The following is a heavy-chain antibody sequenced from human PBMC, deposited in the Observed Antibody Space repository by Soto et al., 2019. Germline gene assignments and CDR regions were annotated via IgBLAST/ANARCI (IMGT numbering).Heavy chain of an antibody. Sequence: QVQLVQSGAEVKKPGASVKVSCTASGYTFTSYAISWVRHAPGQGLEWMGWLSTYNGDTNYAQRLQDRVTMTTDTSTSTAYMDLRSVRSDDTAVYYFARDPYCGSASCPEIYYYYYYVDVWGKGTTVTVSS. J-gene: IGHJ6*03. D-gene: IGHD2-2*01. CDR3: ARDPYCGSASCPEIYYYYYYVDV. CDR1: GYTFTSYA. CDR2: LSTYNGDT. V-gene: IGHV1-18*01.